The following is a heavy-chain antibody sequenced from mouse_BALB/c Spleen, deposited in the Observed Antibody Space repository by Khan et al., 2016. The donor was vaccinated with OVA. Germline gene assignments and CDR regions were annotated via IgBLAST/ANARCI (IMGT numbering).Heavy chain of an antibody. D-gene: IGHD4-1*01. Sequence: EVQLQESGGDLVKPGGSLKLSCAASGFTFSSYSMSWVRQTPDKRLEWVATISSGGDYTYYPDSVKGRFTISRDNARNTLYLRMSSLKSEDTAMYYCASHLTGSFAYWGQGTLVTVSA. J-gene: IGHJ3*01. CDR2: ISSGGDYT. V-gene: IGHV5-6*01. CDR3: ASHLTGSFAY. CDR1: GFTFSSYS.